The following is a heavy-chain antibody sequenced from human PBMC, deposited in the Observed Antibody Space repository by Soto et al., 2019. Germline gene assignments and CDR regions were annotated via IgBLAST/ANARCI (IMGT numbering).Heavy chain of an antibody. CDR3: ARAFRPYYDSSGYAYDAFDI. D-gene: IGHD3-22*01. J-gene: IGHJ3*02. V-gene: IGHV1-46*01. CDR1: GYTFTSYY. CDR2: INPSGGST. Sequence: ASVKVSCKASGYTFTSYYMHWVRQAPGQGLEWMGIINPSGGSTSYAQKFQGRVTITADESTSTAYMELSSLRSEDTAVYYCARAFRPYYDSSGYAYDAFDIWGQGTMVTVSS.